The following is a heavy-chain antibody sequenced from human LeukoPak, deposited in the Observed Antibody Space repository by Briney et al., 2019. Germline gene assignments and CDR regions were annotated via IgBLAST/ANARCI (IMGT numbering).Heavy chain of an antibody. CDR3: VRSLATSGMY. J-gene: IGHJ4*02. CDR2: TPYSGDT. D-gene: IGHD6-13*01. Sequence: PSETLSLTCTVSGDSISSSNYYWGWIRQPPGKGLEWIGSTPYSGDTAYNPSLKSRIIISVDTSKNQFSLKLTSVTAADTAVYYCVRSLATSGMYWGQGTLVTVSS. CDR1: GDSISSSNYY. V-gene: IGHV4-39*01.